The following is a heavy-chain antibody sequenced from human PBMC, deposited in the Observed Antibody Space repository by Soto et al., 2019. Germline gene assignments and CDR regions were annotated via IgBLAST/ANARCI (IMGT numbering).Heavy chain of an antibody. CDR3: ARVEHYDLWSSYWGGHFDY. D-gene: IGHD3-3*01. J-gene: IGHJ4*02. CDR1: GGSISSGSYY. V-gene: IGHV4-31*03. CDR2: IYYSGST. Sequence: QVQLQESGPGLVKPSQTLSLTCSVSGGSISSGSYYWSWIRQHPGKGLEWVGHIYYSGSTYYNPSLKSRVTISLDTSKNQCSLKLSSVTAADTAVYYCARVEHYDLWSSYWGGHFDYWGQGTLVTVSS.